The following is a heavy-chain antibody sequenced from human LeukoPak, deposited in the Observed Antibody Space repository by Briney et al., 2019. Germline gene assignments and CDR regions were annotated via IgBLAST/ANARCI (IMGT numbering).Heavy chain of an antibody. CDR2: IIPILGIA. J-gene: IGHJ4*02. CDR1: GGTFSSYA. Sequence: GASVKVSCKASGGTFSSYAISWVRQAPGQGLEWMGRIIPILGIANYAQKFQGRVTITADKSTSTAYMELSSLRSEDTAVYYCAREGGYSSSWYIYWGQGTLVTVSS. CDR3: AREGGYSSSWYIY. V-gene: IGHV1-69*04. D-gene: IGHD6-13*01.